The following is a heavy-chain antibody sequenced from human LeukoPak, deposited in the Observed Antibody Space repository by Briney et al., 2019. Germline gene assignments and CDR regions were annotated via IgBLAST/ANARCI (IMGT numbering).Heavy chain of an antibody. J-gene: IGHJ3*02. D-gene: IGHD6-6*01. Sequence: GGGLRLSCVGSGFNLNDYYMAWIRQTPGKGLQRVSYMRLGSDYKAYEDSVKGRFTISRDNGKNSLYLQMNSLTAEDTAVYYCARELGVSRAFDIWGQGTMVTVSS. V-gene: IGHV3-11*05. CDR1: GFNLNDYY. CDR3: ARELGVSRAFDI. CDR2: MRLGSDYK.